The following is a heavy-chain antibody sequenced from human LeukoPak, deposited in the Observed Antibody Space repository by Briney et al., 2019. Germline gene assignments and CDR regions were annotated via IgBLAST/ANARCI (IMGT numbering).Heavy chain of an antibody. CDR2: IIPIFGTA. CDR1: GGTFSSYA. Sequence: SVKVSCKASGGTFSSYAISWVRQAPGQGLEWMGGIIPIFGTANYAQKFQGRVTITTDESTSTAYMELSSLRSEDTAVYYCARGVVPAAIRGYYYYYYMDVWGKGTTVTVSS. V-gene: IGHV1-69*05. CDR3: ARGVVPAAIRGYYYYYYMDV. D-gene: IGHD2-2*02. J-gene: IGHJ6*03.